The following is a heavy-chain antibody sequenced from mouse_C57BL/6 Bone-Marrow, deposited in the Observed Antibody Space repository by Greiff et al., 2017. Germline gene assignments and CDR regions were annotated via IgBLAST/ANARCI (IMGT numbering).Heavy chain of an antibody. CDR2: ISDGGSYT. CDR1: GFTFSSYA. J-gene: IGHJ2*01. CDR3: ARWGRGLLRLYYFDY. D-gene: IGHD1-1*01. Sequence: EVKLMESGGGLVKPGGSLKLSCAASGFTFSSYAMSWVRQTPEKRLEWVATISDGGSYTYYPDNVKGRFTISRDNAKNNLYLQRSHLKSEDTAMYYCARWGRGLLRLYYFDYWGQGTTLTVSS. V-gene: IGHV5-4*03.